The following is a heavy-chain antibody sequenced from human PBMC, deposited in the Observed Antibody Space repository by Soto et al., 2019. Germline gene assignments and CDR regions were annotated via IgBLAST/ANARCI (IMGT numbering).Heavy chain of an antibody. D-gene: IGHD3-9*01. Sequence: ASVKVSCKTSGYSFTTYGISWVRQAPGQGLEWMGWTSSNNGKTKYSQKFQGRVTITRDTSASTAYMELSSLRSEDTAVYYCARDTGTYYDILTGYYPPGGFDYWGQGTLVTVSS. CDR1: GYSFTTYG. CDR2: TSSNNGKT. V-gene: IGHV1-18*01. CDR3: ARDTGTYYDILTGYYPPGGFDY. J-gene: IGHJ4*02.